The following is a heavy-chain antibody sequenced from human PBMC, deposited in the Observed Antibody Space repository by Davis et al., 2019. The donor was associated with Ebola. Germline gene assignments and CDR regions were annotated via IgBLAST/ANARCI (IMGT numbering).Heavy chain of an antibody. Sequence: GSLRFSCAVYGGSFSGYYWSWIRQPPGKGLEWIGEINHSGSTNYNPSLKSRVTISVDTSKNQFSLKLSSVTAADTAVYYCASAPRYYGSGSYRNYGMDVWGQGTTVTVSS. D-gene: IGHD3-10*01. CDR1: GGSFSGYY. J-gene: IGHJ6*02. CDR2: INHSGST. V-gene: IGHV4-34*01. CDR3: ASAPRYYGSGSYRNYGMDV.